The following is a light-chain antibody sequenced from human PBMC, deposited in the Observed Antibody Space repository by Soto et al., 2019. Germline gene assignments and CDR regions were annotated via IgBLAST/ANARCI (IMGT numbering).Light chain of an antibody. CDR3: QHYNNWPWK. V-gene: IGKV3-15*01. CDR1: QSISDT. J-gene: IGKJ1*01. CDR2: GAS. Sequence: ELVITQSPATLSVSPGGRATLSCRASQSISDTLTWYQQQSVQAPMILTHGASTRPPGFPARFSGSGSGTDFSLTISRLLSEYFAVNYCQHYNNWPWKFGKGTKVDIK.